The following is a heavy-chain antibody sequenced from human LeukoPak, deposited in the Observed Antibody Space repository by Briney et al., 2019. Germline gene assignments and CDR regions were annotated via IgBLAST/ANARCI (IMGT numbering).Heavy chain of an antibody. Sequence: PGGSLRLSCAASGFTFSSYAMHWVRQAPGKGLERVAVISYDGSNKYYADSVKGRFTISRDNSKNTLYLQMNSLRAEDTAVYYCARRNDYWGQGTLVTVSS. CDR2: ISYDGSNK. CDR3: ARRNDY. V-gene: IGHV3-30-3*01. J-gene: IGHJ4*02. CDR1: GFTFSSYA.